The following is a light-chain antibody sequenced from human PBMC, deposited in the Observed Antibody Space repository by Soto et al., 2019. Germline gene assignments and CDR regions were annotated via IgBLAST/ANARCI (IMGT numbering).Light chain of an antibody. CDR1: SSNIGSNF. V-gene: IGLV1-47*02. CDR3: ASWDDSLSGHWV. Sequence: QSVLTQPLSASGTPGQRVTISCSGSSSNIGSNFVYWYQQVPGTAPKLLIYYNNERPAGVPDRVSGSKSGTSASLAISGLRSEDEADYYCASWDDSLSGHWVFGGGTQLTVL. J-gene: IGLJ3*02. CDR2: YNN.